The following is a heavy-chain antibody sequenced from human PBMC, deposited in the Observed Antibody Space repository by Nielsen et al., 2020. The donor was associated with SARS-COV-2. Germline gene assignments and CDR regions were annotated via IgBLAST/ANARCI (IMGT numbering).Heavy chain of an antibody. J-gene: IGHJ4*02. CDR2: ISAHNGNT. Sequence: ASVKVSCKASGYTFTSYGISWVRQAPGQGLEWMGWISAHNGNTKYVQKLQGRVTMTTDTSTSTAHMELRSLRAEDTAVYYCARYPLPRYSSSWSLDYWGQGTLVTVSS. CDR3: ARYPLPRYSSSWSLDY. V-gene: IGHV1-18*01. CDR1: GYTFTSYG. D-gene: IGHD6-13*01.